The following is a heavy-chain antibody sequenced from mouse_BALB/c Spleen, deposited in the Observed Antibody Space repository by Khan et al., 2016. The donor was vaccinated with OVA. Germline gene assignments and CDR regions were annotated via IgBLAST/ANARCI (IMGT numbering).Heavy chain of an antibody. J-gene: IGHJ3*01. Sequence: EVELVESGGGLVKPGGSLKLSCAASGFTFSTYAMSWVRQTPEKRLEWVATISSDGDYTYYPDNVTGRFTISRDNAKNTLYLQMSSLRSEDTARYYGERSDYGNFAYWGQGTLVTVSA. V-gene: IGHV5-9-3*01. D-gene: IGHD2-1*01. CDR2: ISSDGDYT. CDR1: GFTFSTYA. CDR3: ERSDYGNFAY.